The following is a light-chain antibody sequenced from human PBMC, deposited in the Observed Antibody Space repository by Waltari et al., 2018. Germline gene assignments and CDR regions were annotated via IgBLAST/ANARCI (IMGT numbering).Light chain of an antibody. CDR2: KAS. CDR3: QQYNDYSPLT. V-gene: IGKV1-5*03. Sequence: DIQMTQFPSTLSASVGDRVTIPCRASQRVSFWLAWYQQKPGKAPQLLIYKASSVESGVPARFSGSGSRTDFTLTISDLQPDDFATYYCQQYNDYSPLTFGGGTKVEIK. CDR1: QRVSFW. J-gene: IGKJ4*01.